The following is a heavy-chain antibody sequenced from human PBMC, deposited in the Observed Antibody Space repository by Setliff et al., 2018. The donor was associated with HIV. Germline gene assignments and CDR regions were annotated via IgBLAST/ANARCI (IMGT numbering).Heavy chain of an antibody. CDR3: ASDKGVYDSSGNAFDM. J-gene: IGHJ3*02. CDR2: ISYDGSKK. Sequence: PGGSLRLSCAASGFTFSNYTMDRVRQSPGKGLEWVAFISYDGSKKYLSDSVKGRFTISRDKSKNTLYLQMSTLRPEDTAVYYCASDKGVYDSSGNAFDMWGQGNMVTVSS. CDR1: GFTFSNYT. D-gene: IGHD3-22*01. V-gene: IGHV3-30*04.